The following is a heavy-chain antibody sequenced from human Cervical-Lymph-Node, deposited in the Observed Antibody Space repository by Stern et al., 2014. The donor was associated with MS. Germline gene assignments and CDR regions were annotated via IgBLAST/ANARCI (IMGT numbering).Heavy chain of an antibody. CDR1: GGSVSSGSRY. CDR2: ISYSGNT. CDR3: ARVTEFLRFFYPDY. V-gene: IGHV4-31*03. Sequence: VQLLESGPGLVKPSQTLSLTCTVSGGSVSSGSRYWSWLRQHPGKGLEWIGYISYSGNTYFSPSLQSRLTISMDTSKNQFSLKLRSVTAADTAIYYCARVTEFLRFFYPDYWGQGTLVTVSS. D-gene: IGHD3-3*01. J-gene: IGHJ4*02.